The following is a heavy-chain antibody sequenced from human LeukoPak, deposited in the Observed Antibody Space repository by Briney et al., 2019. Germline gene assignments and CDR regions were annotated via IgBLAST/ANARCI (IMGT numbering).Heavy chain of an antibody. CDR3: ARPYNWNLIPMVRGVTDNAFDI. CDR1: GYTFTSYY. D-gene: IGHD3-10*01. CDR2: INPSGGST. V-gene: IGHV1-46*01. Sequence: VASVKVSCKASGYTFTSYYMHWVRQAPGQGLEWMGIINPSGGSTNYAQKFQGRVTMTRDTSTSTVYMELSSLRSEDTAVYYCARPYNWNLIPMVRGVTDNAFDIWGQGTMVTVSS. J-gene: IGHJ3*02.